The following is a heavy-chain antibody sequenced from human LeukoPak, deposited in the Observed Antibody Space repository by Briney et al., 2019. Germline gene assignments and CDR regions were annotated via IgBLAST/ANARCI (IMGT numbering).Heavy chain of an antibody. V-gene: IGHV1-18*01. CDR1: GYTFTSYG. D-gene: IGHD3-9*01. CDR2: ISAYNGNT. Sequence: ASVKVSCKASGYTFTSYGISWVRQAPGQGLKWMGWISAYNGNTNYAQKLQGRVTMTTDTSTSTAYMELRSLRSDDTAVYYCARGGYFDWSPKSWFDPWGQGTLVTVSS. CDR3: ARGGYFDWSPKSWFDP. J-gene: IGHJ5*02.